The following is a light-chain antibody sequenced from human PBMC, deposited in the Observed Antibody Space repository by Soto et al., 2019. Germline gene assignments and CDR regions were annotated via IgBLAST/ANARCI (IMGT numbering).Light chain of an antibody. V-gene: IGKV3-20*01. CDR1: QTVSSN. CDR3: QQYGSSPLT. J-gene: IGKJ4*01. CDR2: GAS. Sequence: DIVLTQSPATMSVSPGERATLSCGASQTVSSNLAWYQQKPGQAPRLLIYGASSRATGIPDRFSGSGSGTDFTLTTSRLEPEDFAVYYCQQYGSSPLTFGGGTKVDIK.